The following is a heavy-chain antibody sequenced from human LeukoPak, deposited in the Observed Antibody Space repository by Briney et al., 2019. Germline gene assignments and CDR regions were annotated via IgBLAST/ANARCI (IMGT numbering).Heavy chain of an antibody. CDR1: GFTFSSYS. Sequence: PGGSLRLSCAASGFTFSSYSMNWVRQAPGKGLEWVSYISSSSSTIYYADSAKGRFTISRDNAKNSLYLQMNSLRAEDTAVYYCAKFYSSSWFSAFDIWGQGTMVTISS. CDR3: AKFYSSSWFSAFDI. D-gene: IGHD6-13*01. CDR2: ISSSSSTI. V-gene: IGHV3-48*04. J-gene: IGHJ3*02.